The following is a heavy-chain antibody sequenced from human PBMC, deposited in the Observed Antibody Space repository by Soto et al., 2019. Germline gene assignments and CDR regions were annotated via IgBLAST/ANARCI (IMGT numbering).Heavy chain of an antibody. CDR1: GGSISSSSYY. Sequence: QLQLQESGPGLVKPSETLSLTCTVSGGSISSSSYYWGWIRQPPGKGLEWIGSIYYSGSTYYNPSLKSRVTISVDTSKNQFSLKLSSVTAADTAVYYCSRAAAGLDFNWFDPWGQGTLVTVSS. J-gene: IGHJ5*02. CDR3: SRAAAGLDFNWFDP. CDR2: IYYSGST. D-gene: IGHD6-13*01. V-gene: IGHV4-39*01.